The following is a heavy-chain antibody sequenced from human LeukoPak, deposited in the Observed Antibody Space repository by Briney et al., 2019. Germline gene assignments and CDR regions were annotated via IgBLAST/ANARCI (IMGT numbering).Heavy chain of an antibody. D-gene: IGHD3-9*01. CDR1: GFTFSSYW. CDR2: IKQYGSEK. V-gene: IGHV3-7*01. CDR3: ARDLVTYYDILTGYSTGAAFDI. J-gene: IGHJ3*02. Sequence: GGSLRLSCAASGFTFSSYWMSWVRQAPGKGLEWVANIKQYGSEKYYVDSVKGRFTISRDNAKNSLYLQMSSLRAEDTAVYYCARDLVTYYDILTGYSTGAAFDIWGQGTMVTVSS.